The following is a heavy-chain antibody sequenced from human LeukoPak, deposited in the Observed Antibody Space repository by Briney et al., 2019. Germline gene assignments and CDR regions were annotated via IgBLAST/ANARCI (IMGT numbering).Heavy chain of an antibody. CDR2: MNPNSGNT. CDR3: ARGRTGSYYDFWSGSGDFDY. D-gene: IGHD3-3*01. V-gene: IGHV1-8*01. J-gene: IGHJ4*02. Sequence: GASVKVSCKASGYTFTSYDINWVRQATGQGLEWMGWMNPNSGNTGYAQKFQGRVTMTRNTSISTAYMELSSLRSEDTAVYYCARGRTGSYYDFWSGSGDFDYWGQGTLVTVSS. CDR1: GYTFTSYD.